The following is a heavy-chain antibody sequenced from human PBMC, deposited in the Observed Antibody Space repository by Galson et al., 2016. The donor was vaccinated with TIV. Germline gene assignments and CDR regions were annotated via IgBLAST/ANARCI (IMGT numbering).Heavy chain of an antibody. CDR3: TRGIAARPAIAVDAFDI. CDR2: IYSSGGT. CDR1: GGSMTSYY. D-gene: IGHD6-6*01. J-gene: IGHJ3*02. V-gene: IGHV4-59*01. Sequence: ETLSLTCAVSGGSMTSYYWNWFRQSPGKGLEWIAYIYSSGGTNSNPSLRSRLTISVDTSKNQFSLRLYSVTAADTAIYYCTRGIAARPAIAVDAFDIWGQGTMVTVSS.